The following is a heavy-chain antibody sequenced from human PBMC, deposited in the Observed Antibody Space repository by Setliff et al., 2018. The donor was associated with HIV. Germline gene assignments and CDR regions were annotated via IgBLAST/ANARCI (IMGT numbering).Heavy chain of an antibody. CDR3: ARLRGYSYGLASYYYYYMDV. J-gene: IGHJ6*03. CDR2: IRSKAYGGTT. Sequence: GSLRLSCTASGIIFGDDAMSWVRQAPGQGLEWLGFIRSKAYGGTTEYAASVKDRFTISRDDSKSIAYLQMNNLKTEDTAVYYCARLRGYSYGLASYYYYYMDVWGKGTTVTVS. D-gene: IGHD5-18*01. V-gene: IGHV3-49*04. CDR1: GIIFGDDA.